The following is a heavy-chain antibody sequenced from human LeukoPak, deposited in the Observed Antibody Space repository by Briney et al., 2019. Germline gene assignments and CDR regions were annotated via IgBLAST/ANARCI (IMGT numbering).Heavy chain of an antibody. Sequence: GGSLRFSCAASGFTFSSYGMHWVRQAPGKGLEWVAVIWYDGSNKYYADSVKGRFTISRDNSKNTLYLQMNSLRAEDTAVYYCAREGGNTRLDYWGQGTLVTVSS. V-gene: IGHV3-33*01. J-gene: IGHJ4*02. CDR3: AREGGNTRLDY. CDR1: GFTFSSYG. D-gene: IGHD1-7*01. CDR2: IWYDGSNK.